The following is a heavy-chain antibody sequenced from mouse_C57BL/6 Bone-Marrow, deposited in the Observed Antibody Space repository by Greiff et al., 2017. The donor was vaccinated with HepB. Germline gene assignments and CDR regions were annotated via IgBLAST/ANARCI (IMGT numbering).Heavy chain of an antibody. J-gene: IGHJ4*01. CDR3: ASPITTVVATSADAMDY. CDR2: IDPNSGGT. CDR1: GYTFTSYW. V-gene: IGHV1-72*01. D-gene: IGHD1-1*01. Sequence: VQLQQPGAELEKPGASVKLSCKASGYTFTSYWMHWVKQRPGRGLEWIGRIDPNSGGTKYNEKFKSKATLTVDKPSSTAYMQLSSLTSEDSAVYYCASPITTVVATSADAMDYWGQGTSVTVSS.